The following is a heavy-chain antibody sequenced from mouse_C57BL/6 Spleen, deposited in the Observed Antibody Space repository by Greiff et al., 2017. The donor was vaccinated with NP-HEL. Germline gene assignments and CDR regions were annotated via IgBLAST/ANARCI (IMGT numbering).Heavy chain of an antibody. CDR1: GFTFSDYG. Sequence: EVKLMESGGGLVKPGGSLKLSCAASGFTFSDYGMHWVRQAPEKGLEWVAYISSGSSTIYYADTVKGRFTISRDNAKNTLFLQMTSLRSEDTAMYYCARHDYSYYFDYWGQGTTLTVAS. CDR2: ISSGSSTI. J-gene: IGHJ2*01. D-gene: IGHD2-4*01. V-gene: IGHV5-17*01. CDR3: ARHDYSYYFDY.